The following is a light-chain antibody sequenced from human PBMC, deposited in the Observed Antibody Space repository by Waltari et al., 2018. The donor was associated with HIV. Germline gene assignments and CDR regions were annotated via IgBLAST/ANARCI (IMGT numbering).Light chain of an antibody. V-gene: IGLV6-57*01. CDR1: SGSIASNY. J-gene: IGLJ2*01. CDR2: KDD. Sequence: NFMLTQHHSVSESPGKTVTISCTRSSGSIASNYVQWYQQRPGSSPTTVIYKDDQRPSGVPDRFSGSIDSSSNSASLTISGLRPEDEADYYCQSYDNENPVLFGGGTKLTVL. CDR3: QSYDNENPVL.